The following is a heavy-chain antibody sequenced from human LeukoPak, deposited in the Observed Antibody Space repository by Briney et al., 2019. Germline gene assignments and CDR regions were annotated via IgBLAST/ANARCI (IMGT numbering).Heavy chain of an antibody. D-gene: IGHD6-6*01. CDR3: ARVECSSSTPDNWFDP. V-gene: IGHV1-2*02. CDR1: GFTFTGYY. Sequence: EASVKVSCKASGFTFTGYYIHWVRQAPGQGLEWMGWISPHSGGTHYAQNFQGRVTMTRDTSISTAYMELSRLRSDDTAVYYCARVECSSSTPDNWFDPWGQGTLVTVSS. J-gene: IGHJ5*02. CDR2: ISPHSGGT.